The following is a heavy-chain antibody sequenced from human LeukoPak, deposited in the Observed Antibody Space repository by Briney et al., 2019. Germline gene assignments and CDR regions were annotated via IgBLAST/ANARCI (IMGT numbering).Heavy chain of an antibody. J-gene: IGHJ5*02. CDR1: GYTFINCG. Sequence: ASVGVSCKASGYTFINCGISWVRQAPGQGLEWMGWISPYNGNRNYAQELQGRVTMTTDTSTSTAYMELRSLRSDDTAVYYCARDESYGDYNNWFDPWGQGTLVTVSS. V-gene: IGHV1-18*01. CDR3: ARDESYGDYNNWFDP. D-gene: IGHD4-17*01. CDR2: ISPYNGNR.